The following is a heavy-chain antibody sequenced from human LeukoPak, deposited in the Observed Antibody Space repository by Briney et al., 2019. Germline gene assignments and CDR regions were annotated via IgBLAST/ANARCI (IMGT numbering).Heavy chain of an antibody. V-gene: IGHV1-2*04. Sequence: ASVKVSCKASGYTFTGYYMHWVRQAPGQGLEWMGWINPNSGGTNYAQKFQGWVTMTRDTSISTAYMELSRLRSDDTAVYYCAKALPGSYAYYYYGMDVWGQGTTVTVSS. CDR2: INPNSGGT. CDR1: GYTFTGYY. J-gene: IGHJ6*02. CDR3: AKALPGSYAYYYYGMDV. D-gene: IGHD3-10*01.